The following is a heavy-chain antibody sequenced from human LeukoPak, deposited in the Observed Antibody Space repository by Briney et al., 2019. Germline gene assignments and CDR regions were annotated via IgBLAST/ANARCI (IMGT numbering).Heavy chain of an antibody. CDR2: INHSGST. CDR1: GVSFSGYY. D-gene: IGHD6-19*01. V-gene: IGHV4-34*01. J-gene: IGHJ4*02. CDR3: ARVGWGIAVAGTGFNYDY. Sequence: PSETLSLTCAVYGVSFSGYYWSWIRQPPGKGLEWIGEINHSGSTNYNPSLKSRVTISVGTSKNQFSLKLSSVTAADTAVYYCARVGWGIAVAGTGFNYDYWGQGTLVTVSS.